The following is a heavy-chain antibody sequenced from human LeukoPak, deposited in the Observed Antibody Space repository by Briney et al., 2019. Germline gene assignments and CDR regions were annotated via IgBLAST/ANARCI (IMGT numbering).Heavy chain of an antibody. CDR3: ASWSPPIDY. CDR1: GGSFSGYY. CDR2: INHSGST. J-gene: IGHJ4*02. D-gene: IGHD2-8*02. V-gene: IGHV4-34*01. Sequence: SETLSLTCAVYGGSFSGYYWSWIRKPPGKGLEWIGEINHSGSTNYNPSLKSRVTISVDTSKNQFSLKLSSVTAADTAVYYCASWSPPIDYRGQGTLVTVSS.